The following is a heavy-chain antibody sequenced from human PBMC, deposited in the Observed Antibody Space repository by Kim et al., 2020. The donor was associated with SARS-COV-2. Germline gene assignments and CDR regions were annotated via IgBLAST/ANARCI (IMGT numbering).Heavy chain of an antibody. CDR1: GFTFTNAW. Sequence: GGSLRLSCAASGFTFTNAWMTWVRQAPGKGLEWVAHIRSKDDGGTTDYATPVKGRFTISRDDSTSTLYLQMNSLRAEDTAVYYCTTDPRGFSYGYYYGMDGWGQGTTVTVS. V-gene: IGHV3-15*05. J-gene: IGHJ6*02. CDR3: TTDPRGFSYGYYYGMDG. D-gene: IGHD3-16*01. CDR2: IRSKDDGGTT.